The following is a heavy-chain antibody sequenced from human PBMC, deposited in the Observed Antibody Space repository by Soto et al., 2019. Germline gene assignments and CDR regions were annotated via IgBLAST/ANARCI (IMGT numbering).Heavy chain of an antibody. D-gene: IGHD3-22*01. CDR3: ARAPRGYYDSSGPNDY. J-gene: IGHJ4*02. CDR1: GYSFTSYG. Sequence: ASVKVSCKASGYSFTSYGISWVRQAPGQGLEWMGIINPSGGSTSYAQKFQGRVTMTRDTSTSTVYMELSSLRSEDTAVYYCARAPRGYYDSSGPNDYWGQGTLVTVSS. V-gene: IGHV1-46*03. CDR2: INPSGGST.